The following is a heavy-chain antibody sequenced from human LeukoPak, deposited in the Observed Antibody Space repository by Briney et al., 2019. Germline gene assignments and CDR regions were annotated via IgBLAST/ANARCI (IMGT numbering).Heavy chain of an antibody. CDR3: AKDEDVIVVVNSFDY. D-gene: IGHD3-22*01. CDR1: GFPFSSYW. V-gene: IGHV3-23*01. J-gene: IGHJ4*02. CDR2: ISGSGGST. Sequence: PGGSLRLSCVASGFPFSSYWMTWVRQAPGKGLEWVSAISGSGGSTYYADSVKGRFTISRDNSKNTLYLQMNSLRAEDTAVYYCAKDEDVIVVVNSFDYWGQGTLVTVSS.